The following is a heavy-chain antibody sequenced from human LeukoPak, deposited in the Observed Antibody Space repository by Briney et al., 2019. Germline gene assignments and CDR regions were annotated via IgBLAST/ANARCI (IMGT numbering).Heavy chain of an antibody. J-gene: IGHJ4*02. CDR3: TVAGTGMLDY. Sequence: APVKVSFKASGSTLSSFSNNWVGQGPGPRAEWMGRIIPIFGIANYAQKFQGRVTITADKSTSTAYMELSSLRSKDTAVYCCTVAGTGMLDYWGQGTLVTVSS. V-gene: IGHV1-69*02. D-gene: IGHD6-19*01. CDR2: IIPIFGIA. CDR1: GSTLSSFS.